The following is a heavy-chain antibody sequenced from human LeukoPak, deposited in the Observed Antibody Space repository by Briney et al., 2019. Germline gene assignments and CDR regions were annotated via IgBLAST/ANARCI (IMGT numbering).Heavy chain of an antibody. CDR3: ARPAKGAYYYYYMDV. V-gene: IGHV1-18*01. J-gene: IGHJ6*03. D-gene: IGHD2-2*01. CDR2: ISTYNGNT. CDR1: DYTLLTYG. Sequence: SVKVSCKASDYTLLTYGITWVRQAPGQGLEWMGWISTYNGNTHYAQKLQGRVTMTTDTSTRTAYMELRSLTSNDTGIYYCARPAKGAYYYYYMDVWGRGTTVTVSS.